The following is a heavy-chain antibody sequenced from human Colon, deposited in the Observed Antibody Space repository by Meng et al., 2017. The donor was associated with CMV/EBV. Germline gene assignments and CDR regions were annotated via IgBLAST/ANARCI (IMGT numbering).Heavy chain of an antibody. D-gene: IGHD3-10*01. CDR1: GFTFSTYW. CDR3: AINARGSGY. V-gene: IGHV3-7*01. Sequence: GESLKISCAASGFTFSTYWMTWVRQAPGKGLEWVANIKQDGSEKYYVDSVKGRFTISRDNAKNSLFLQMNSLRAEDTAMYYCAINARGSGYWGQGTLVTVSS. J-gene: IGHJ4*02. CDR2: IKQDGSEK.